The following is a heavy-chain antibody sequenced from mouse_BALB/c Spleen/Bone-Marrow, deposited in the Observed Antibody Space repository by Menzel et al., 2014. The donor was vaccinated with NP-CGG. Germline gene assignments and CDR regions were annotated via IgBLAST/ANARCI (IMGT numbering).Heavy chain of an antibody. CDR3: NGNYYAMDY. CDR1: GFNTKDYY. J-gene: IGHJ4*01. CDR2: IDPDNGDT. Sequence: EVQLQESGAELVRSGASVKLSCTASGFNTKDYYMHWVKQRPEQGLEWIGWIDPDNGDTEYAPKFQGKATMTADTSSNTAYLQLSSLTSEDTAVYYSNGNYYAMDYWGQGTSVTVSS. V-gene: IGHV14-4*02. D-gene: IGHD2-1*01.